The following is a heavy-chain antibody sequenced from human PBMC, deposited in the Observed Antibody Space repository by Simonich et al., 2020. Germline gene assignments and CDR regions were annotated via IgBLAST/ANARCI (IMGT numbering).Heavy chain of an antibody. D-gene: IGHD6-19*01. Sequence: EVQLVESGGGLVKPGGSLRLSCAASGFTFSSYSMNWVRQAPGKGLEWVSSISSSSSYIYYADSVKDRFTISRDNAKNSLYLHMNSLRAEDTAVYYCARWIAVAGTGAYGMDVWGQGTTVTVSS. CDR3: ARWIAVAGTGAYGMDV. CDR1: GFTFSSYS. V-gene: IGHV3-21*01. CDR2: ISSSSSYI. J-gene: IGHJ6*02.